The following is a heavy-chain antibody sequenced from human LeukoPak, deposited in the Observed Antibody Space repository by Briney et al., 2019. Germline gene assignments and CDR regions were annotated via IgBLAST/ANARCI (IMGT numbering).Heavy chain of an antibody. CDR3: ARIVVGANGYTWFDP. CDR1: GGSITTYY. J-gene: IGHJ5*02. V-gene: IGHV4-59*08. CDR2: IYDTGST. D-gene: IGHD3-22*01. Sequence: SETLSLTCAVSGGSITTYYWNWIRQPPGKGLEWIGYIYDTGSTIYNPSLKSRATISVDTSKNRFSLKLSSVTAADTAVYYCARIVVGANGYTWFDPWGQGTLITVSS.